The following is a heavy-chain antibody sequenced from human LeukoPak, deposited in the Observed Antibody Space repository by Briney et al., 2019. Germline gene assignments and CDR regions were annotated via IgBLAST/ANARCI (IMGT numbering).Heavy chain of an antibody. Sequence: GGSLRLSCAASGFTFSSYWMSWVRQAPGKGLEWVGRIRSKANSYATAYAASVKGRFTISRDDSKNTAYLQMNSLKTEDTAVYYCTRLDPILYYFDYWGQGTLVTVSS. CDR1: GFTFSSYW. D-gene: IGHD3-3*01. V-gene: IGHV3-73*01. J-gene: IGHJ4*02. CDR2: IRSKANSYAT. CDR3: TRLDPILYYFDY.